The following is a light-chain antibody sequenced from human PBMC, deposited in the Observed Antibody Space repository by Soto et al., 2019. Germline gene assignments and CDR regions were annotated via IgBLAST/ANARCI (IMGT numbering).Light chain of an antibody. CDR3: QQANSFPYT. CDR2: AAS. CDR1: QAISSW. Sequence: DIQMTQSPSSVSASVGDRVTITCRASQAISSWLAWYQQKPGNAPKLLIYAASTLQSGVPSRFSGSGSGTDFTLTISSLQPEDFATYYCQQANSFPYTFGQGTKLEIK. J-gene: IGKJ2*01. V-gene: IGKV1-12*01.